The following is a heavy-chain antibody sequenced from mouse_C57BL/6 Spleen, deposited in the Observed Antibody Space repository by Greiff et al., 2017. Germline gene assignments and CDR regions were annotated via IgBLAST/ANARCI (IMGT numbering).Heavy chain of an antibody. Sequence: QVQLQQPGAELVKPGASVKLSCKASGYTFTSYWMHWVKQRPGQGLEWIGMIHPNSGSTNYNEKFKSKATLTVDKSSSTAYMQLSSLTSEDSAVYYWGRSEYGSSPAWFAYWGQGPLVTVSA. V-gene: IGHV1-64*01. CDR2: IHPNSGST. CDR3: GRSEYGSSPAWFAY. J-gene: IGHJ3*01. D-gene: IGHD1-1*01. CDR1: GYTFTSYW.